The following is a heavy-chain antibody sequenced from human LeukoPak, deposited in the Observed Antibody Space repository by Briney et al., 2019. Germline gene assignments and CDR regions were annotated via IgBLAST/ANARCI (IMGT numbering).Heavy chain of an antibody. CDR3: ARQNDILTGHNDY. V-gene: IGHV1-8*01. CDR1: GYTFTSYD. Sequence: ASVKVSCKASGYTFTSYDINWVRQATGQGLEWMGWMNPNSGNTGYAQKFQGRVTMTRDMSTSTAYMELRSLRSDDTAVYYCARQNDILTGHNDYWGQGTLVTVSS. D-gene: IGHD3-9*01. J-gene: IGHJ4*02. CDR2: MNPNSGNT.